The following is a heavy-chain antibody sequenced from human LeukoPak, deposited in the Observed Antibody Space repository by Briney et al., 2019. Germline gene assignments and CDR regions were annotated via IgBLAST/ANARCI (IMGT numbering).Heavy chain of an antibody. J-gene: IGHJ6*03. CDR2: IYYSGST. V-gene: IGHV4-39*07. CDR3: ARSPQYYYYYMDV. Sequence: SETLSLTCTVSGGSISSSSYYWGWIRQPPVKGLEWIGSIYYSGSTYYNPSLKSRVTISVDTSKNQFSLKLSSVTAADTAVYYCARSPQYYYYYMDVWGKGTTVTVSS. CDR1: GGSISSSSYY.